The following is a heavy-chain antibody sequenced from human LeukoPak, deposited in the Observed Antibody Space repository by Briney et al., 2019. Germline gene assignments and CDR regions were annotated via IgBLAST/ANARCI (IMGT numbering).Heavy chain of an antibody. CDR3: AHRPSSPYYYDSSGYYAPGGYFDY. CDR2: IYWDDDK. J-gene: IGHJ4*02. V-gene: IGHV2-5*02. Sequence: SGPTLVNPTQTLTLTCTFSGFSLSTSGVGVGWIRQPPGKALEWLALIYWDDDKRYSPSLKSRLTITKDTSKNQVVLTMTNMDPVDTATYYCAHRPSSPYYYDSSGYYAPGGYFDYWGQGTLVTVSS. CDR1: GFSLSTSGVG. D-gene: IGHD3-22*01.